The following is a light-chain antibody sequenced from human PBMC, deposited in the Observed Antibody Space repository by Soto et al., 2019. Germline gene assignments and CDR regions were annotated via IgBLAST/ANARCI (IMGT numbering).Light chain of an antibody. CDR1: NIGSKS. Sequence: SYELTQPPSVSVAPGKTARITCGGNNIGSKSVHWYQQKPGQAPVLVIYYDSDRPSGIPERFSGSNSGNTATLTISRVEAGDEADYYCQVWDSSSDLVAFGGGTKVTVL. V-gene: IGLV3-21*04. CDR2: YDS. J-gene: IGLJ2*01. CDR3: QVWDSSSDLVA.